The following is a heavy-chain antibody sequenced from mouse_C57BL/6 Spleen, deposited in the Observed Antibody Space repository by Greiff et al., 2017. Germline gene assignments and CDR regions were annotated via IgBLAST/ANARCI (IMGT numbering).Heavy chain of an antibody. J-gene: IGHJ1*03. V-gene: IGHV1-7*01. CDR2: INPSSGYT. CDR1: GYTFTSYW. CDR3: ARGVVATGGYFDV. Sequence: QVQLKESGAELAKPGASVKLSCKASGYTFTSYWMHWVKQRPGQGLEWIGYINPSSGYTKYNQKFKDKATLTADKSSSTAYMQLSSLTYEDSAVYYCARGVVATGGYFDVWGTGTTVTVSS. D-gene: IGHD1-1*01.